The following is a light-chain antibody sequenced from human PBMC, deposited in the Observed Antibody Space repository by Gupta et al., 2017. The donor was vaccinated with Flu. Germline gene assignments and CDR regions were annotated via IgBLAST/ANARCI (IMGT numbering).Light chain of an antibody. J-gene: IGKJ4*02. Sequence: PSFRAAAVCDRVSSTCRASQSNSHSLSWYQQKSGEAPNLLIYAVSTLQTAVPSRCSGSGGGTEVTLTISSLQPEDFGIYYCQRFYSSPVTFGGGTRVEI. CDR1: QSNSHS. CDR2: AVS. CDR3: QRFYSSPVT. V-gene: IGKV1-9*01.